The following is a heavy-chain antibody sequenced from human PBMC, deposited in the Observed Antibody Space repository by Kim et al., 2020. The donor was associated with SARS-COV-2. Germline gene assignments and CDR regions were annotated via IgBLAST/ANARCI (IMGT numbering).Heavy chain of an antibody. Sequence: YAASVKGRLTISRDDSKNTAYLQMNSLKTEDTAVYYCTRPFPTSDLGFDPWGQGTLVTVSS. D-gene: IGHD3-16*01. V-gene: IGHV3-73*01. CDR3: TRPFPTSDLGFDP. J-gene: IGHJ5*02.